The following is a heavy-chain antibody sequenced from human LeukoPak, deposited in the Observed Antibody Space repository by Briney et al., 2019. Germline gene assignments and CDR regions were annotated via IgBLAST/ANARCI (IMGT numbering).Heavy chain of an antibody. CDR3: ARGPQIRYFDWYMGDYYYYMDV. CDR2: INPSGGST. CDR1: GYTFTSYY. J-gene: IGHJ6*03. Sequence: GASVKVSCKASGYTFTSYYMHWVRQAPGQGLEWMGIINPSGGSTSYAQKFQGRVTMTRDTSTSTVYMELSSLRSEDTAVYYCARGPQIRYFDWYMGDYYYYMDVWGKGTTVTISS. V-gene: IGHV1-46*01. D-gene: IGHD3-9*01.